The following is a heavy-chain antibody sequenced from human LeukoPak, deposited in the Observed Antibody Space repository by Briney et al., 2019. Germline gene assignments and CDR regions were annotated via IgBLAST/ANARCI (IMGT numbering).Heavy chain of an antibody. CDR1: GFTFDTYS. J-gene: IGHJ4*01. D-gene: IGHD2-15*01. Sequence: GGSLRLSCAASGFTFDTYSMDWVRQAPGKGLEWLSYISSSSDVIYYADSVKGRFTISRDNAKNSLYLQMNSLRTEDTAVYYCTRDPTRRFDYCGHGTLVTVSS. CDR2: ISSSSDVI. V-gene: IGHV3-48*01. CDR3: TRDPTRRFDY.